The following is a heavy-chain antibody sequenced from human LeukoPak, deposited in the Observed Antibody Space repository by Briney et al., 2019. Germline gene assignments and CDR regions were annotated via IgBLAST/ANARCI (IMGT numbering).Heavy chain of an antibody. CDR3: ARQATGENWFDP. Sequence: SETLSLTCTVSGGSISDNYWTWIRQPPGKGLEWIGYVHISGSTNYNPSLKSRVTISVDTSKNQFSLNLSSVTAADTAVYYCARQATGENWFDPWGHGTLVTVSS. CDR2: VHISGST. J-gene: IGHJ5*02. V-gene: IGHV4-4*09. CDR1: GGSISDNY. D-gene: IGHD3-9*01.